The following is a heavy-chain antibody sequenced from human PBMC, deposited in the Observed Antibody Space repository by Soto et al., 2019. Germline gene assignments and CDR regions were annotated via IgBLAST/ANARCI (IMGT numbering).Heavy chain of an antibody. CDR1: GFTFNTYA. V-gene: IGHV3-23*01. Sequence: EGSVRLSCADSGFTFNTYAMIWVRQAPGKGLDWVSAISGSGSSTYYADSVKGRFTISRDNSKNTLYLRMNSLRAEDTALYYCAKSAAIYESNYFYYYGMDVWGQGTTVTVSS. CDR2: ISGSGSST. D-gene: IGHD6-13*01. CDR3: AKSAAIYESNYFYYYGMDV. J-gene: IGHJ6*02.